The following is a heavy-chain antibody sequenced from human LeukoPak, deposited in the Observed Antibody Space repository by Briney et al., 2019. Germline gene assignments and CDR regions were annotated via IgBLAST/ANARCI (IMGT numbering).Heavy chain of an antibody. D-gene: IGHD2-15*01. CDR3: AKSGYSGGSGCNAGYYFYY. J-gene: IGHJ4*02. CDR1: GFTFSNYC. V-gene: IGHV3-23*01. CDR2: ISVSGGVT. Sequence: GGSLRLSCAASGFTFSNYCMSWLRQAPGKGLEWVSGISVSGGVTYYVDSVKGRFTISRGNAKNTIYLQMNSLRAEDTGVYYCAKSGYSGGSGCNAGYYFYYWGQGTLVTVSS.